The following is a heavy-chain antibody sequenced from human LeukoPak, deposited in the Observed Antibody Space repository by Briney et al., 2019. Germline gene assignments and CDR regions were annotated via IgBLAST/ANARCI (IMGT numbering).Heavy chain of an antibody. CDR2: IYENGGTT. Sequence: PGGSLRLSCVGSGFTFRSHAMSWVRQAPEKGLEFVSGIYENGGTTYYADSVKGRFTISRDNAKNSLYLQMNSLRAEDTAVYYCARDRVAAAGRGIDYWGQGTLVTVSS. D-gene: IGHD6-13*01. J-gene: IGHJ4*02. CDR1: GFTFRSHA. CDR3: ARDRVAAAGRGIDY. V-gene: IGHV3-23*01.